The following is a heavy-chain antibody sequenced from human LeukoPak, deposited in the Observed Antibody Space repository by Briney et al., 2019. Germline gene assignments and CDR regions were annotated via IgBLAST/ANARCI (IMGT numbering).Heavy chain of an antibody. V-gene: IGHV4-30-4*01. CDR1: GGSISSGDYY. J-gene: IGHJ5*02. Sequence: PSQTLSLTCTVSGGSISSGDYYWSWIRQPPGKGLEWIGYIYYSGSTYYNPSLKSRVTISVDTSKNQFSLKLSSVTAADTAVYYCARVGSGDLPRGWFDPWGQGTLVTVSS. CDR3: ARVGSGDLPRGWFDP. D-gene: IGHD4-17*01. CDR2: IYYSGST.